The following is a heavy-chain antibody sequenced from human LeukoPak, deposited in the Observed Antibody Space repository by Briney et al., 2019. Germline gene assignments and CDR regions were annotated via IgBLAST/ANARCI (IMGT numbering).Heavy chain of an antibody. V-gene: IGHV3-30*18. D-gene: IGHD5-12*01. J-gene: IGHJ4*02. CDR2: ISYDGSNK. Sequence: GGSLRLSCAASGFTFSSYGMHWVRQAPGKGLEWVAVISYDGSNKYYADPVKGRFTISRDNSKNTLYLQMNSLRAEDTAVYYCAKIARSGYETFDYWGQGTLVTVSS. CDR1: GFTFSSYG. CDR3: AKIARSGYETFDY.